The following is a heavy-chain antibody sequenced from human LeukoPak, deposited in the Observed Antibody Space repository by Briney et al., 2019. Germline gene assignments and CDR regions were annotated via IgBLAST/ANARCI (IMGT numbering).Heavy chain of an antibody. CDR2: IIPIFGTA. Sequence: SVKVSCKASGGTFTSYGISWVRQAPGQGLEWMGGIIPIFGTANYAQKFQGRVTITADESTSTAYMELSSLRSEDTAVYYCASSPMRTIVVVPAAQPHYYGMDVWGQGTTVTVSS. J-gene: IGHJ6*02. V-gene: IGHV1-69*13. CDR1: GGTFTSYG. D-gene: IGHD2-2*01. CDR3: ASSPMRTIVVVPAAQPHYYGMDV.